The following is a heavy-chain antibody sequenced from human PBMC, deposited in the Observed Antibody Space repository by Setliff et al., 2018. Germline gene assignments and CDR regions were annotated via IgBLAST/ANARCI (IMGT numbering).Heavy chain of an antibody. Sequence: ASVKVSCKVSGDTLTELSMHWVRQAPGKGLEWMGGFDPEDGETVYAQKFQGRVTMTEDTSTDTAYMELSSLRSEDTAVYYCATERLLDYYGSGSYPSFDYWGQGTLVTVSS. V-gene: IGHV1-24*01. D-gene: IGHD3-10*01. J-gene: IGHJ4*02. CDR2: FDPEDGET. CDR3: ATERLLDYYGSGSYPSFDY. CDR1: GDTLTELS.